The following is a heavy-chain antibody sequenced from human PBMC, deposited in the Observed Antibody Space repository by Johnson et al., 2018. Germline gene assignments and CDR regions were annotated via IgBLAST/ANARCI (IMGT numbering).Heavy chain of an antibody. CDR2: IYYSGST. J-gene: IGHJ6*02. CDR1: GGSISSYY. D-gene: IGHD6-19*01. CDR3: ARAPGIAGGGTYQVVYYYGMDV. V-gene: IGHV4-59*01. Sequence: QVQLQESGPGLVKPSETLSLTCTVSGGSISSYYWSWIRQPPGKGLEWIGYIYYSGSTNYNPSLKSRVTISVDTSKNQFSLKLGSVTAADTAVYYCARAPGIAGGGTYQVVYYYGMDVWGQGTTVTVSS.